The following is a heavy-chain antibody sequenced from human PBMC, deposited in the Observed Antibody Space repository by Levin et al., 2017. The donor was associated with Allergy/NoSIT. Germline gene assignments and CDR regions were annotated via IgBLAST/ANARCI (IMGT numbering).Heavy chain of an antibody. Sequence: GESLKISCAASGFTFSSYGMHWVRQAPGKGLEWVAVIWYDGSNKYYADSVKGRFTISRDNSKNTLYLQMNSLRAEDTAVYYCARGLRQQLVAMGDYWGQGTLVTVSS. D-gene: IGHD6-13*01. CDR2: IWYDGSNK. V-gene: IGHV3-33*01. CDR3: ARGLRQQLVAMGDY. CDR1: GFTFSSYG. J-gene: IGHJ4*02.